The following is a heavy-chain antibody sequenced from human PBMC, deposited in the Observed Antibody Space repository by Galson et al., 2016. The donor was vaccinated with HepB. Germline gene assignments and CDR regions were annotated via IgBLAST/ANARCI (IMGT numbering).Heavy chain of an antibody. D-gene: IGHD1-1*01. V-gene: IGHV4-39*01. CDR3: ARSVNEAFDI. Sequence: ETLSLTCNVSGDSITSSGYFWGWIRQPPGKGLEWIGAISYRGTTYDYPSLKSRLTVSVDTSKNQFSLKLSSVTAADTAVYYWARSVNEAFDIWGQGTMVTVSS. CDR1: GDSITSSGYF. CDR2: ISYRGTT. J-gene: IGHJ3*02.